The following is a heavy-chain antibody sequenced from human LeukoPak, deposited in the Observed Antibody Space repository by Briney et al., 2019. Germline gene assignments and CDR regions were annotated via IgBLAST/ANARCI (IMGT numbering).Heavy chain of an antibody. Sequence: SVKVSCKASGGTFSSYAISWVRQAPGQGLEWMGGIIPIFGTANYAQKFQGRVTITTDESTSTAYMELSSLRSEDTAVYYCARSTARPPIFGASYWCDYFDYWGQGTLVTVSS. CDR1: GGTFSSYA. J-gene: IGHJ4*02. D-gene: IGHD3-3*01. CDR3: ARSTARPPIFGASYWCDYFDY. V-gene: IGHV1-69*05. CDR2: IIPIFGTA.